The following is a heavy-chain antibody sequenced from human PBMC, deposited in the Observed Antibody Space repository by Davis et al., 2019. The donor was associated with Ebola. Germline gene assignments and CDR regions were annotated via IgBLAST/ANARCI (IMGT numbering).Heavy chain of an antibody. CDR3: ARLWVAATPFDY. D-gene: IGHD2-15*01. V-gene: IGHV3-74*01. CDR1: GFTFSGYW. J-gene: IGHJ4*02. Sequence: PGGSLRLSCAASGFTFSGYWLHWVRHAPGKGLVWVSRINSDGSSTTYADSVKGRFTISRDNAKNTLYLQMNSLRAEDTAVYYCARLWVAATPFDYWGQGTLVTVSS. CDR2: INSDGSST.